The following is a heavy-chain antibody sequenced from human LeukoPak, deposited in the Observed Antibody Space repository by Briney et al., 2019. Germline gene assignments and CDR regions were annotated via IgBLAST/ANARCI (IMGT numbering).Heavy chain of an antibody. V-gene: IGHV1-2*02. CDR3: ARPNYDFWSGYPNWFDP. CDR2: INPNSGGT. J-gene: IGHJ5*02. D-gene: IGHD3-3*01. Sequence: APVKVSCKASGYTFTGYYMHWVRQAPGQGLEWMGWINPNSGGTNYAQKFQGRVTMTRDTSISTAYMELSRLRSDDTAVYYCARPNYDFWSGYPNWFDPWGQGTLVTVSS. CDR1: GYTFTGYY.